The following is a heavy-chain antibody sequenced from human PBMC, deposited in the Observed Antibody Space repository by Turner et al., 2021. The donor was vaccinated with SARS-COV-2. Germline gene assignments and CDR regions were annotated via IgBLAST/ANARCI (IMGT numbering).Heavy chain of an antibody. V-gene: IGHV4-39*02. Sequence: QLQLQESGPGLVKPSETLSLSCTVPGGSISSSSYYWGWIRQPPGKGQEWVGNFYYSRSTDYNPSLKSRVTISVDTSKNQFSLKLSSVTAADTAVYYCAGEVVAATRPYYYGMDVWGQGTTVTVSS. CDR3: AGEVVAATRPYYYGMDV. CDR2: FYYSRST. D-gene: IGHD2-15*01. CDR1: GGSISSSSYY. J-gene: IGHJ6*02.